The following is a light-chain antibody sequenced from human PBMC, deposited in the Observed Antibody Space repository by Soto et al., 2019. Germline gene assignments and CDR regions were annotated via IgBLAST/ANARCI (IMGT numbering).Light chain of an antibody. CDR3: SSYAGRTLYV. J-gene: IGLJ1*01. V-gene: IGLV2-8*01. Sequence: QCVLTQPPSASGSPGQSVTISCTGTISDVCGYDYVSWYQQRPGKAPKLLIHEVTKRPSGVPDRFSGSKSGNTASLTVSGLQAEDEADYYCSSYAGRTLYVFGTGTKVTVL. CDR2: EVT. CDR1: ISDVCGYDY.